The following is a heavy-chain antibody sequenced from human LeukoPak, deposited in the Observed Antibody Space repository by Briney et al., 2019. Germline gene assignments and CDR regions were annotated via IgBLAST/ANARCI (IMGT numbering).Heavy chain of an antibody. J-gene: IGHJ4*02. CDR2: ISSGGSTI. V-gene: IGHV3-11*01. Sequence: PGGSPRLSCAVSGFTFSDYYMSWIRQAPGKGLEWVSYISSGGSTISHADSVKGRFTISRDNAENSLYLQMNSLRAEDTAVYYCARRAAAGRCFAYWGQGTLVTVSS. CDR3: ARRAAAGRCFAY. D-gene: IGHD6-13*01. CDR1: GFTFSDYY.